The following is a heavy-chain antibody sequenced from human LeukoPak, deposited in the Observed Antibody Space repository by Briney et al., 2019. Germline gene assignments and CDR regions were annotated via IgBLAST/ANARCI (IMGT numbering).Heavy chain of an antibody. CDR2: IYYSGST. V-gene: IGHV4-39*07. CDR3: ARAGLLWFGELLSPSAVDY. D-gene: IGHD3-10*01. Sequence: PSETLSLTCTVSGGSISSSSYYWGWIRQPPGKGLEWIGSIYYSGSTYYNPSLKSRVTISVDTSKNQFSLKLSSVTAADTAVYYCARAGLLWFGELLSPSAVDYWGQGTLVTVSS. CDR1: GGSISSSSYY. J-gene: IGHJ4*02.